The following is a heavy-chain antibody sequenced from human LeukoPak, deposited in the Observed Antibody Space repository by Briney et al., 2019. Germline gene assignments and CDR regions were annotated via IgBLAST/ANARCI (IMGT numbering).Heavy chain of an antibody. Sequence: ASEKVSYKASGYTFTGYYLHWVRQAPGQGLEGMGWINPNRGGTNYAQKFQGRVTMTRDTSSSPAYMELSRLRSDDTAVYYCARVAGDILTGGEFDYWGQGTLVTVSS. CDR3: ARVAGDILTGGEFDY. D-gene: IGHD3-9*01. CDR2: INPNRGGT. V-gene: IGHV1-2*02. CDR1: GYTFTGYY. J-gene: IGHJ4*02.